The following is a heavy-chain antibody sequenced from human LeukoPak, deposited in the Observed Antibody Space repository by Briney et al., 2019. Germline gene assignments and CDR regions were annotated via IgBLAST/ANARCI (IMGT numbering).Heavy chain of an antibody. CDR3: ARLPYCSGGSCYSGAFDI. CDR2: IYTSGST. CDR1: GGSISSYY. Sequence: SETLSLTCTVSGGSISSYYWSWIRQPPGEGLEWIGYIYTSGSTNYNPSLKSQVTISVDTSKNQFSLKLSSVTAADTAVYYCARLPYCSGGSCYSGAFDIWGQGTMVTVSS. J-gene: IGHJ3*02. D-gene: IGHD2-15*01. V-gene: IGHV4-4*09.